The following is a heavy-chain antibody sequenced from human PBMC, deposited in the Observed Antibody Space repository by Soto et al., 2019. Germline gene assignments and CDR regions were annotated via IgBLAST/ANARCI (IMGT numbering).Heavy chain of an antibody. CDR3: TADTPVFGQGEFEY. Sequence: PGGSLRLSCEASGFTFNTAWMTWVRQAPGKGLEWVALIKTKAEGVTTDYAAPVKGRFTVSRDDSKNTLYLQVNSLKTEDTAVYYCTADTPVFGQGEFEYWGQGTRVTVSS. V-gene: IGHV3-15*01. D-gene: IGHD2-2*01. CDR1: GFTFNTAW. CDR2: IKTKAEGVTT. J-gene: IGHJ4*02.